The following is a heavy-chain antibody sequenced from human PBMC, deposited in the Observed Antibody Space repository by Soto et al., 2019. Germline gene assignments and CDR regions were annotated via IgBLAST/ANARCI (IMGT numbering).Heavy chain of an antibody. CDR3: AKAGLALPGQLDY. CDR2: INHSGST. V-gene: IGHV4-34*01. CDR1: GGSFGGYY. J-gene: IGHJ4*02. D-gene: IGHD3-16*01. Sequence: PSETLSLTCAVYGGSFGGYYWSWIRQPPGKGLEWIGEINHSGSTNNNPSLKSRVTISVDASKNQFSLKLSSVTAADTAVYYCAKAGLALPGQLDYWGQGTLVTVSS.